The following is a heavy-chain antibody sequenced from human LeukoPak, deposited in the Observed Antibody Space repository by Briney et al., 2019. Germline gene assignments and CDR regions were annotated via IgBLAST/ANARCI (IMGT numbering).Heavy chain of an antibody. D-gene: IGHD3-10*01. CDR1: GFTFSSYS. CDR2: ISSSSSYI. Sequence: PGGSLRLSCAASGFTFSSYSTNWVRQAPGKGLEWVSSISSSSSYIYYADSVKGRFTISRDNAKNSLYLQMNSLRAEDTAVYYCASFPPYMVRTDAFDIWGQGTMVTVSS. J-gene: IGHJ3*02. V-gene: IGHV3-21*01. CDR3: ASFPPYMVRTDAFDI.